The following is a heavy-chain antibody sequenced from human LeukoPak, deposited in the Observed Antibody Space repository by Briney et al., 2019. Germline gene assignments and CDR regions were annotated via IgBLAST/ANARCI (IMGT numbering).Heavy chain of an antibody. CDR1: GGSITTSDFD. CDR2: ISSSGKA. Sequence: SETLSLTCTVSGGSITTSDFDWAWIRQPPGQGFEWIATISSSGKAYYYPSLMSRVAISVDTSKNQFSLDVTSVTAADTGLFYCARFKGGTGFDYWGRGILVIVS. V-gene: IGHV4-39*01. J-gene: IGHJ4*02. D-gene: IGHD1-26*01. CDR3: ARFKGGTGFDY.